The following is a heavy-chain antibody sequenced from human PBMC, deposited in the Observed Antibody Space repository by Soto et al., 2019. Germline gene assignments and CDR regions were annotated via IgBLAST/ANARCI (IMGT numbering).Heavy chain of an antibody. D-gene: IGHD2-21*01. V-gene: IGHV4-34*01. J-gene: IGHJ5*02. Sequence: QVQLQQWGAGLLKPSETLSLTCAVYGGSFSGYYWSWIRQPPGKGLEWIGEINHSGSTNYNPSLKSRVTISVDTSKNQFSLKLSSVTAADTAVYYCARGGLRWLHVVYNWFDPWGQGTLVTVSS. CDR2: INHSGST. CDR3: ARGGLRWLHVVYNWFDP. CDR1: GGSFSGYY.